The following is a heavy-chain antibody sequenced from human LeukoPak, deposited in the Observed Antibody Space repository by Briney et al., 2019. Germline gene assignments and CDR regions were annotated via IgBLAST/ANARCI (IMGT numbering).Heavy chain of an antibody. CDR3: ARVEDDYGGNAWFDP. D-gene: IGHD4-23*01. J-gene: IGHJ5*02. CDR2: IYHSGST. V-gene: IGHV4-30-2*01. Sequence: PSETLSLTCAVSGGSISSGGYSWSWIRQPPGKGLEWIGYIYHSGSTYYNPSLKSRVTISVDRSKNQFSLKLSSVTAADTAVYYCARVEDDYGGNAWFDPWGQGTLVTVSS. CDR1: GGSISSGGYS.